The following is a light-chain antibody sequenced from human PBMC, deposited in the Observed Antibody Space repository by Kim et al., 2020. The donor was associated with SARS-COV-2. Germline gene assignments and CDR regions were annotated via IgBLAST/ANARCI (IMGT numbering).Light chain of an antibody. CDR1: NSNIGSDYD. V-gene: IGLV1-40*01. J-gene: IGLJ2*01. CDR3: QSYDTSLRAVV. Sequence: QSVLTQPPSMSGAPGQWVTISCTGSNSNIGSDYDVHWYQQFPGKAPKLLIYGNNNRPSGVPDRFSGSKSGASASLAITGLQTEDEADYYCQSYDTSLRAVVFGAGTQLTVL. CDR2: GNN.